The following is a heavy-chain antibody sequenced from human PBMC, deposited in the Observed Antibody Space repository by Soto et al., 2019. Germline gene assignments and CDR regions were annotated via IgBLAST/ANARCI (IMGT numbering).Heavy chain of an antibody. D-gene: IGHD3-22*01. CDR3: ATVMRGYYYDSSGYPAFDY. Sequence: ASVKVSCKVSGYTLTELSMHWVRQAPGKGLEWMGGFDPEDGETIYAQKFQGRVTMTEDTSTDTAYMELSSLRSEDTAVYYCATVMRGYYYDSSGYPAFDYWGQGTLVTVSS. CDR1: GYTLTELS. CDR2: FDPEDGET. V-gene: IGHV1-24*01. J-gene: IGHJ4*02.